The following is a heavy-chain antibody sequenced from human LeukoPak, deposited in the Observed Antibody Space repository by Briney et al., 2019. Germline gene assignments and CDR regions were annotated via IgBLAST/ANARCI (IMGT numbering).Heavy chain of an antibody. CDR1: GYTFTSYY. J-gene: IGHJ4*02. Sequence: ASVKVSCKASGYTFTSYYMHWVRQAPGQGLEWMGIINPSGGSTSYAQKFQGRVTITADESTSTAYMELSSLRSEDTAVYYCAGLYYDYVWGSYRLDYWGQGTLVTVSS. D-gene: IGHD3-16*02. V-gene: IGHV1-46*01. CDR3: AGLYYDYVWGSYRLDY. CDR2: INPSGGST.